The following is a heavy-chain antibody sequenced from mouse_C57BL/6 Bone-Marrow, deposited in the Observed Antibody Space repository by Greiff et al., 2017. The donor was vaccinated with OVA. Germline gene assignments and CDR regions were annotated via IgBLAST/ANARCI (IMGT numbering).Heavy chain of an antibody. CDR1: GFTFSSYG. CDR3: ARHSGTGYYFDY. CDR2: ISSGGSYT. J-gene: IGHJ2*01. D-gene: IGHD4-1*01. V-gene: IGHV5-6*01. Sequence: EVKLVESGGDLVKPGGSLKLSCAASGFTFSSYGMSWVRQTPDKRLEWVATISSGGSYTYYPDSVKGRFTISRDNAKNTLYLQMSSLKSEDTAMYYCARHSGTGYYFDYWGRGTTLTVSS.